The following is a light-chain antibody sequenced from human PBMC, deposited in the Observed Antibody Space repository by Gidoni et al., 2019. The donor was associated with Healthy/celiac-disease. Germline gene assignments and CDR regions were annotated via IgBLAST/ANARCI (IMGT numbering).Light chain of an antibody. V-gene: IGKV3-15*01. CDR1: QSVSSN. J-gene: IGKJ3*01. Sequence: PPTRSVCPGERATLSCRAGQSVSSNLAWYQQKPGQAPRLLIYGASTRATGIPARFSGSGSGTEFTLTISSLQSEDFAVYYCQQYNNWPLTFGPGTKVDIK. CDR2: GAS. CDR3: QQYNNWPLT.